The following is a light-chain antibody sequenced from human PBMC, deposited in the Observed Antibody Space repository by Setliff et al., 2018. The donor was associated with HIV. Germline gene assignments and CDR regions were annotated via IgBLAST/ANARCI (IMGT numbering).Light chain of an antibody. CDR2: DVS. J-gene: IGLJ2*01. Sequence: QSVLTQPASVSGSPGQSITISCTGSRTDIGNYESISWYQQHPGEVPTRILYDVSKRPSGVSSRFSGSKSGNTASLTISGLQAEDEADYYCCSYASGDIWIFGGGTKVTVL. CDR3: CSYASGDIWI. V-gene: IGLV2-23*02. CDR1: RTDIGNYES.